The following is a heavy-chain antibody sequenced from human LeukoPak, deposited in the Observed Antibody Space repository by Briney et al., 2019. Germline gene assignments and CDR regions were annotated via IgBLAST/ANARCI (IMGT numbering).Heavy chain of an antibody. CDR2: INSDGSST. CDR3: TRSKPDFDY. D-gene: IGHD4-11*01. Sequence: GGSLRLSCAASGFIFSSYWMHWVRQAPGKGLVWVSRINSDGSSTSYAGSVKGRFTISRDNAKNTLYLQMNSLRAEDTAVYYCTRSKPDFDYGGQGTLVTVSS. J-gene: IGHJ4*02. V-gene: IGHV3-74*01. CDR1: GFIFSSYW.